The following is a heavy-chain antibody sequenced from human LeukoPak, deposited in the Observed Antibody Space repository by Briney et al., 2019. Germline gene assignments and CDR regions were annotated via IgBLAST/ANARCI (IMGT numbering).Heavy chain of an antibody. Sequence: GASVKVSCKASGYTFTSYGISWVRQAPGQELEWMGWVSGYSGNSKYAQKVHDRVTMTTDTSTSTAYMELRSLRSDDTAVYYCARDVDSTMVLFDYWGQGTLVTVSS. D-gene: IGHD5-18*01. CDR1: GYTFTSYG. CDR3: ARDVDSTMVLFDY. V-gene: IGHV1-18*01. CDR2: VSGYSGNS. J-gene: IGHJ4*02.